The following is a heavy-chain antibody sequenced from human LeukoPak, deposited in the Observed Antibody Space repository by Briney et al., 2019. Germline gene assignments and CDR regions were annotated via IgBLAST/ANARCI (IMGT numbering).Heavy chain of an antibody. V-gene: IGHV3-73*01. CDR3: TRPGSQWLVLDY. J-gene: IGHJ4*02. D-gene: IGHD6-19*01. CDR1: GFTFSDSA. Sequence: GGSLRLSCAASGFTFSDSALHWVRQAPGKGLEWVGRIRSKVNSYATAYAASVKGRFTISRDDSKNTTYLQMNSLKTEDTAMYYCTRPGSQWLVLDYWGQGTLVTVSS. CDR2: IRSKVNSYAT.